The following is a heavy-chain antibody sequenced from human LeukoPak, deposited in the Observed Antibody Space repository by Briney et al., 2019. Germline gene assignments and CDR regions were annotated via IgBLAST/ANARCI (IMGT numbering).Heavy chain of an antibody. D-gene: IGHD1-26*01. CDR2: IIPILGIA. Sequence: SVKVSCKASGGTFSSYAISWVRQAPGQGLEWMGRIIPILGIANYAQKFQGRVTITADKSMSTAYMELSSLRSEDTAVYYCASYSGSPYFDYWGQGTLVTVSS. CDR1: GGTFSSYA. V-gene: IGHV1-69*04. J-gene: IGHJ4*02. CDR3: ASYSGSPYFDY.